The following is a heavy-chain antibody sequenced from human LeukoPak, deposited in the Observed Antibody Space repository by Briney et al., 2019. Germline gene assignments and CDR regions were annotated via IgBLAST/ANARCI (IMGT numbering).Heavy chain of an antibody. CDR1: GFTFSSFL. V-gene: IGHV3-74*01. CDR2: IKSDGSST. CDR3: ARENWGD. J-gene: IGHJ4*02. Sequence: GGAPRLSCAASGFTFSSFLMHWGRQAPGKGLVWVSRIKSDGSSTSYADSVKGRFTISRDNAKNTLYLQMNSLRVEDTAVYYCARENWGDWGQGTLVTVSS. D-gene: IGHD7-27*01.